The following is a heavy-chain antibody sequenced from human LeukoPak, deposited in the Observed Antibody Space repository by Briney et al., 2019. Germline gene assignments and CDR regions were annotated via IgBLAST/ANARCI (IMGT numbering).Heavy chain of an antibody. V-gene: IGHV3-21*01. CDR3: ARDGGYSYFDY. J-gene: IGHJ4*02. Sequence: GGSLRLSCAASGFTFSSYSMTWVRQAPGKGLEWVSSISSSSSYIYYADSVKGRFTISRDNAKNSLYLQMNSLRAEDTAVYYCARDGGYSYFDYWGQGTLVTVSS. D-gene: IGHD5-24*01. CDR2: ISSSSSYI. CDR1: GFTFSSYS.